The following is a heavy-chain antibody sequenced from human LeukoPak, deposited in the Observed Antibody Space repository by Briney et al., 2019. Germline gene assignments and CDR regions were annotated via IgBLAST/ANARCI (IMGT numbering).Heavy chain of an antibody. V-gene: IGHV4-34*01. CDR2: INHSGST. CDR1: GGSFSGYY. D-gene: IGHD3-9*01. CDR3: ARLDYDILTGYYDYFDY. Sequence: SETLSLTCAAYGGSFSGYYWSWIRQPPGKGLEWIDEINHSGSTNYNPSLKSRVTISVDTSKNQFSLKLSSVTAADTAVYYCARLDYDILTGYYDYFDYWGQGTLVTVSS. J-gene: IGHJ4*02.